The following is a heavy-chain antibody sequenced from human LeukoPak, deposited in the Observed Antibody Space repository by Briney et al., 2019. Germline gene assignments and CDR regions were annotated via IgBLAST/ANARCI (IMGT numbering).Heavy chain of an antibody. CDR1: GYTFTGYY. D-gene: IGHD3-22*01. CDR2: INPNSGGT. J-gene: IGHJ5*02. V-gene: IGHV1-2*02. CDR3: ARAPRDSSGYYRYNWFDP. Sequence: ASVKVSCKASGYTFTGYYMHWVRQAPGQGLEWMGWINPNSGGTNYAQKFQGRVTMTRDMSTSTVYMGLSSLRSEDTGVYYCARAPRDSSGYYRYNWFDPWGQGTLVTVSS.